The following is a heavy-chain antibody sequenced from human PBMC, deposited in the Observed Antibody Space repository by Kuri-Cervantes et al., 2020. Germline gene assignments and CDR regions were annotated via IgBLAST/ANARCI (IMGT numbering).Heavy chain of an antibody. J-gene: IGHJ4*02. CDR1: GFTFDNYA. V-gene: IGHV3-23*01. CDR2: ISGSGGST. CDR3: ASVARPLGY. Sequence: LSLPCAASGFTFDNYAMSWVRQAPGKGLEWVSSISGSGGSTYYADSVKGRFTISRDNSKNTLYLQMNSLRAEDTAVYYCASVARPLGYWGQGTLVTVSS. D-gene: IGHD6-6*01.